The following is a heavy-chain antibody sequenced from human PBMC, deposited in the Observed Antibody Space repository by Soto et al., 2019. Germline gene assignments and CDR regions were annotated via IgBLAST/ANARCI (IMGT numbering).Heavy chain of an antibody. D-gene: IGHD1-26*01. CDR2: VIPLFNTP. CDR3: GLASKWELLGYFYGMDV. CDR1: GGTFNTFA. J-gene: IGHJ6*02. Sequence: QVQLVQSGAEVKKPGSSAKVSCKASGGTFNTFAFTWVRQAPGQGFEWMGGVIPLFNTPDYAQKFQGRVTIAADVSTSTVYLELSGLSSDDTAVYFCGLASKWELLGYFYGMDVWGQGTTVIVSS. V-gene: IGHV1-69*01.